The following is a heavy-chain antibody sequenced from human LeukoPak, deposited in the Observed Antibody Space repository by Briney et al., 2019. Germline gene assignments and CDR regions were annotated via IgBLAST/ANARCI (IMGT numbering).Heavy chain of an antibody. CDR3: ARHQEAMVRGVLYYMDV. J-gene: IGHJ6*03. D-gene: IGHD3-10*01. V-gene: IGHV4-39*01. CDR2: IHYSGIT. CDR1: GGSISTTDRY. Sequence: PSETLSLTCTVSGGSISTTDRYWGWVRQPPGKGLEWIGSIHYSGITYHNPSLKSRVTISVDTSKNQLSLRLSSVTAADTAVYYCARHQEAMVRGVLYYMDVWGKGTTVTISS.